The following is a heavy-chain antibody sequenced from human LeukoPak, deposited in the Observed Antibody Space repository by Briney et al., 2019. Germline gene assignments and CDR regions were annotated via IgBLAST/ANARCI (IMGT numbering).Heavy chain of an antibody. CDR3: ARDRDMDDY. J-gene: IGHJ4*02. CDR1: GFGFSSYE. V-gene: IGHV3-48*03. Sequence: GGALRLSCAASGFGFSSYEMNWVRQAPGRGLQWVSYIRTSVTNIHYGDSVKGRFTISRDNPENSLYLQMNNLRAEDTAIYYCARDRDMDDYWGQGTLVAVSS. CDR2: IRTSVTNI. D-gene: IGHD2-15*01.